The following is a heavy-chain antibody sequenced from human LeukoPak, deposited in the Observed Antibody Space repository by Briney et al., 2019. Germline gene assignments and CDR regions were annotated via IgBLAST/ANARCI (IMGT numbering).Heavy chain of an antibody. CDR2: ISSSSSYT. V-gene: IGHV3-11*03. CDR3: ARPMSYGSGSFYGMDV. Sequence: GGSLRLSCAASGFTFSDYYMSWIRQAPRQELEWVSYISSSSSYTNYADSVKGRFTISRDNAKNSLYLQMNSLRAEDTAVYYCARPMSYGSGSFYGMDVWGQGTTVTVSS. D-gene: IGHD3-10*01. J-gene: IGHJ6*02. CDR1: GFTFSDYY.